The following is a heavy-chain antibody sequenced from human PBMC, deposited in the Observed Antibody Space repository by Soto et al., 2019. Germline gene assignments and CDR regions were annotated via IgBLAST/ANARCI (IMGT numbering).Heavy chain of an antibody. CDR2: ISSSGSST. J-gene: IGHJ5*02. Sequence: GGSLRLACVASGSTFSTYEMNWVRQAPGKGLEWVSYISSSGSSTYYADSVKGRFTISRDNAKNSLYLQMNSLRVEDTGVYYCARDPPWTISGDWFDPWGQGTLVTVSS. CDR1: GSTFSTYE. D-gene: IGHD1-1*01. CDR3: ARDPPWTISGDWFDP. V-gene: IGHV3-48*03.